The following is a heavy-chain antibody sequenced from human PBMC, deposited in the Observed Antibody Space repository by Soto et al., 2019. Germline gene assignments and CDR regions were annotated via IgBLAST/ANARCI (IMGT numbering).Heavy chain of an antibody. CDR1: GFSHSTSGVG. V-gene: IGHV2-5*02. D-gene: IGHD3-9*01. J-gene: IGHJ6*03. CDR3: AHLLGYYDILTGYYYYMDV. Sequence: QITLKESGPTLVKPTQTLTLTCTFSGFSHSTSGVGVGWIRQPPGKALEWLALIYWDDDKRYSPSLKSRLTITKDTSKNQVVLTMTNMDPVDTATYYCAHLLGYYDILTGYYYYMDVWGKGTTVTVSS. CDR2: IYWDDDK.